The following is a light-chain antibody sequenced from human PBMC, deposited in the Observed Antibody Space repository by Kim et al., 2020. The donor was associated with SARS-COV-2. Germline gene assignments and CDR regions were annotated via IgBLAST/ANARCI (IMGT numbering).Light chain of an antibody. Sequence: SVSPGQTATITCSGDKLGDKFASWYQQRPGQSPVVVIYQDNKRPSGIPERFSGSNSGDTATLTISGTQAMDEADYYCQTWDSKTIIFGGGTKLTVL. CDR2: QDN. J-gene: IGLJ2*01. V-gene: IGLV3-1*01. CDR1: KLGDKF. CDR3: QTWDSKTII.